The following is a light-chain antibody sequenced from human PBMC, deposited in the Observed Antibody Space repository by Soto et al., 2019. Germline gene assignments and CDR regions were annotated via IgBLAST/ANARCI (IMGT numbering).Light chain of an antibody. J-gene: IGLJ2*01. V-gene: IGLV2-8*01. CDR1: SSDVGGYNY. CDR3: SSYAGSNNLV. CDR2: EVS. Sequence: SALTQPHSASGSPGQSVTISCTGTSSDVGGYNYVSWYQQHPGKAPKLMIYEVSKRPSGVPDRFSGSKSGNTASLTVSGLQAEDEADYYCSSYAGSNNLVFGGGTKLTVL.